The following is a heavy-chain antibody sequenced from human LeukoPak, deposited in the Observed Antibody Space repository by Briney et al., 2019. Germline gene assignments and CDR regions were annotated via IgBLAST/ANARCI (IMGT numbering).Heavy chain of an antibody. V-gene: IGHV3-7*01. Sequence: PGGSLRLSCAASGFTFSSYWMSWVRQAPGKGLEWVANIKQDGSEKYYVDSVKGRFTISRDNAKNSLYLQMNSLRAEDTAVYYCARVRLWFGELPWNGIGYFDYWGQGTLVTVSS. CDR3: ARVRLWFGELPWNGIGYFDY. CDR1: GFTFSSYW. D-gene: IGHD3-10*01. CDR2: IKQDGSEK. J-gene: IGHJ4*02.